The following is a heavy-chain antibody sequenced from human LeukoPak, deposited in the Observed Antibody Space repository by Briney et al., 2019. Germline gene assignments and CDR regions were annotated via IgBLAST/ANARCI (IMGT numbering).Heavy chain of an antibody. CDR3: AGGGGWKPDY. J-gene: IGHJ4*02. CDR1: GFTFSNYW. Sequence: GGSLRLSCAASGFTFSNYWMHWVRQAPGKGLVWVSRINSDGSSTIYADSVKGRFTISRDNAKNSLFLQMNSLRAEDTAVYYCAGGGGWKPDYWGQGTLFTVSS. D-gene: IGHD2-15*01. V-gene: IGHV3-74*01. CDR2: INSDGSST.